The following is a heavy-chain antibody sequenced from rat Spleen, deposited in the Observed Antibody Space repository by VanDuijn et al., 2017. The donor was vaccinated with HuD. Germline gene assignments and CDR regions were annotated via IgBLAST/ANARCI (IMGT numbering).Heavy chain of an antibody. CDR1: GFTFSNYY. J-gene: IGHJ2*01. CDR3: SPLPGRNLAY. V-gene: IGHV5-27*01. Sequence: EVQLVETGGGLVQPGRSLKLSCAASGFTFSNYYMAWVRQAPTKGLEWVAYISTGGGSTYYRDSVKGRFTISRDNAKSTLYLQMDSLRSEDTATYYCSPLPGRNLAYWGQGVVVTVSS. D-gene: IGHD1-4*01. CDR2: ISTGGGST.